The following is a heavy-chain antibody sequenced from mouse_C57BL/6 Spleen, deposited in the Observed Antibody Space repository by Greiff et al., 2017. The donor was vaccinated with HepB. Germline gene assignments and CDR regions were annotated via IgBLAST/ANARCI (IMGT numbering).Heavy chain of an antibody. CDR1: GYSFTGYY. Sequence: EVQLQQSGPELVKPGASVKISCKASGYSFTGYYMNWVKQSPEKSLEWIGEINPSTGGTTYNQKFKAKATLTVDKSSSTAYMQLKSLTSEDSAVYYCARGNWDEGGYWGQGTTLTVSS. CDR3: ARGNWDEGGY. CDR2: INPSTGGT. D-gene: IGHD4-1*02. J-gene: IGHJ2*01. V-gene: IGHV1-42*01.